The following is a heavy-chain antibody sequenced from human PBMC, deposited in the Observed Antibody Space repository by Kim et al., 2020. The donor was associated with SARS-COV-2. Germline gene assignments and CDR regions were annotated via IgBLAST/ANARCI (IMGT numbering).Heavy chain of an antibody. CDR1: GGTFSSYA. Sequence: SVKVSCKASGGTFSSYAISWVRQAPGQGLEWMGGIIPIFGTANYAQKFQGRVTITADESTSTAYMELSSLRSEDTAVYYCARDGPYCSGGSCYSGYFQHWGQGTLVTVSS. CDR2: IIPIFGTA. CDR3: ARDGPYCSGGSCYSGYFQH. D-gene: IGHD2-15*01. V-gene: IGHV1-69*13. J-gene: IGHJ1*01.